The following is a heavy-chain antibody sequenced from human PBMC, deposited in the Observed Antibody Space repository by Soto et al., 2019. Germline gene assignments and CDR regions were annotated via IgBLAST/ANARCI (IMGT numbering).Heavy chain of an antibody. J-gene: IGHJ4*02. CDR1: GRSVNSGSYY. CDR3: ASVILLGQGTHFDY. CDR2: IYYSGHT. Sequence: SEPLSLTCTVSGRSVNSGSYYWSWIRQPPGKGLEWIGNIYYSGHTNYIPSLKSRVTISIDTSKSQFSLKLTSVTAADTAIYYCASVILLGQGTHFDYWGQGTLVTVSS. V-gene: IGHV4-61*01. D-gene: IGHD2-15*01.